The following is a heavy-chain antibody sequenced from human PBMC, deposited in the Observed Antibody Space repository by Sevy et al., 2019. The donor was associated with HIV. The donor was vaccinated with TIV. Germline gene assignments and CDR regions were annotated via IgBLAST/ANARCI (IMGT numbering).Heavy chain of an antibody. CDR1: GGNLHNYG. CDR3: SRDRGPAAISDAFDI. CDR2: LIPIFRTS. J-gene: IGHJ3*02. V-gene: IGHV1-69*13. D-gene: IGHD2-2*02. Sequence: ASVKVSCKASGGNLHNYGINWVRLAPRQGLEWMGGLIPIFRTSTYAQSFRGRITFAADEATSTFYLEMSSLRADDTAVYYCSRDRGPAAISDAFDIWGQGTMVTVSS.